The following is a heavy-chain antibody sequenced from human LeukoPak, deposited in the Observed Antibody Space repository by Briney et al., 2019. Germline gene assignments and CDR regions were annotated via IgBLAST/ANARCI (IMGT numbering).Heavy chain of an antibody. CDR3: ARESAVADGMDV. D-gene: IGHD6-19*01. CDR1: GFTVSSNY. V-gene: IGHV3-53*04. CDR2: IYSGGST. Sequence: GGSLRLSCAASGFTVSSNYMSWVRQAPGKGLEWVSVIYSGGSTYYADSVKGRLTISRHNSKNTLYLQMNSLRAEDTAVYYCARESAVADGMDVWGQGTTVTVSS. J-gene: IGHJ6*02.